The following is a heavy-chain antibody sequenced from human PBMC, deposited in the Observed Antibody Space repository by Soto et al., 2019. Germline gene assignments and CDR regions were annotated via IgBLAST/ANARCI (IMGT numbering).Heavy chain of an antibody. D-gene: IGHD3-9*01. CDR1: GCTFSSYA. CDR2: IIPIFGTA. Sequence: SVKVSCKASGCTFSSYAISWVRQAPGQGLEWMGGIIPIFGTANYAQKFQGRVTITADGSTSTAYMELSSLRSEDTAVYYCARDLEYYDILTGPNGRYNAFDIWGQGTMVTVSS. V-gene: IGHV1-69*13. CDR3: ARDLEYYDILTGPNGRYNAFDI. J-gene: IGHJ3*02.